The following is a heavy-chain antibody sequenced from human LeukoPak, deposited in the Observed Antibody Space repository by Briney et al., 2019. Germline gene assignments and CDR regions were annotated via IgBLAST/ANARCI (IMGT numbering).Heavy chain of an antibody. CDR3: AELGIAMIGGV. J-gene: IGHJ6*04. V-gene: IGHV3-48*03. CDR2: ISSSGSTI. Sequence: GGALRLSCAASGFTFSSYEMNWVRQAPGKGLEWVSYISSSGSTIYYADTVKGRFTISRDNTTNSLYLQMHSLRAEDTAVYYFAELGIAMIGGVWGKGTTVTISS. D-gene: IGHD3-10*02. CDR1: GFTFSSYE.